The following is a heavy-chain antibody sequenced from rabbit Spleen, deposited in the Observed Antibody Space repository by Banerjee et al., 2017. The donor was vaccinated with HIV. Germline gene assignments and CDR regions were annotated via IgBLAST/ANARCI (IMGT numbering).Heavy chain of an antibody. V-gene: IGHV1S47*01. Sequence: QEQVVESGGGLVQPGGSLKLSCKASGFDFSVYGLSWVRQAPGKGLEWIGYIEPIFGRTYYASWVNGRFTISSHNAQNTLYLQLNSLTAADTATYFCVRDKASISGDYGPYYFNLWGPGTLVTVS. J-gene: IGHJ4*01. CDR3: VRDKASISGDYGPYYFNL. CDR2: IEPIFGRT. CDR1: GFDFSVYG. D-gene: IGHD1-1*01.